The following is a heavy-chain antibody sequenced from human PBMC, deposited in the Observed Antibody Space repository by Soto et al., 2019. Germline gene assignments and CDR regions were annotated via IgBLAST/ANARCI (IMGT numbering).Heavy chain of an antibody. J-gene: IGHJ4*02. CDR1: GFTFSSYS. CDR2: ISNTGGNT. V-gene: IGHV3-23*01. CDR3: AVASLTFDY. D-gene: IGHD1-20*01. Sequence: GGSLRLSCTASGFTFSSYSMSWVRQAPGQGLEWVSTISNTGGNTYYADSVKGRFSISRDNSRNTLNLQMNGLRAEDTALYFCAVASLTFDYWGQGTLVTVSS.